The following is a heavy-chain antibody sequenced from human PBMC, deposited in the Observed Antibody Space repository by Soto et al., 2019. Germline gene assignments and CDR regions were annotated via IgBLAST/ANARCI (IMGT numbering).Heavy chain of an antibody. J-gene: IGHJ4*02. V-gene: IGHV3-30-3*01. CDR2: ISYDGSNK. CDR1: GFTFSSYA. Sequence: QVQLVESGGGVVQPGRSLRLSCAASGFTFSSYAMHWVRQAPGKGLEWVAVISYDGSNKYYADSVKGRFTISRDNSKNTLYLQMKSLRAEDTAVYYCARDDYGDYWGQGTLVTVSS. CDR3: ARDDYGDY.